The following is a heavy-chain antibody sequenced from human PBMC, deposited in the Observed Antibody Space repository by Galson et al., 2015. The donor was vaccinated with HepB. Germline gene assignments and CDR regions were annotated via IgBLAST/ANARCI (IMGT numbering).Heavy chain of an antibody. Sequence: PALVKPTQTLTLTCTFSGFSLTTRGVGVGWIRQSPGKALEWLAVIYWNDDKEYSPSLKNRLTITKDTSKNQVVLTMTSMDPVDTATYYCARRRIMVGGFTNWFDPWGQGTLVTVSS. CDR2: IYWNDDK. CDR1: GFSLTTRGVG. J-gene: IGHJ5*02. D-gene: IGHD3-16*01. CDR3: ARRRIMVGGFTNWFDP. V-gene: IGHV2-5*01.